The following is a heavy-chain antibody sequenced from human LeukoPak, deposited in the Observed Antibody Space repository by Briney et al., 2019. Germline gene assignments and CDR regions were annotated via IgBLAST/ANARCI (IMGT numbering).Heavy chain of an antibody. D-gene: IGHD6-19*01. CDR3: ARSGGSGDTFDI. CDR1: GGSISSRNYY. CDR2: IYSSGST. Sequence: PSETLSLTCTVSGGSISSRNYYWRWIRQPPGKGLEWIGCIYSSGSTYYNPSLMSRVTISVDTSKTQFSLKLSSVTSADTAVYYCARSGGSGDTFDIWGQGTMVTVSS. J-gene: IGHJ3*02. V-gene: IGHV4-39*01.